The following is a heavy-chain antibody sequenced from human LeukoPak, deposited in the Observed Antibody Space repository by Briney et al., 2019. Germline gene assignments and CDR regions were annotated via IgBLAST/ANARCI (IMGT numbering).Heavy chain of an antibody. CDR3: AKDYDNGWFSTFDY. D-gene: IGHD6-19*01. V-gene: IGHV3-23*01. Sequence: GGSLRLSCAASGFTFSNYAMSWVRQAPGKGLEWVSAISGSGDNTYYADSVKGRLTISGDNSKNTLYLQMNNLRAEDTAVYYCAKDYDNGWFSTFDYWGQGTLVTVSS. J-gene: IGHJ4*02. CDR1: GFTFSNYA. CDR2: ISGSGDNT.